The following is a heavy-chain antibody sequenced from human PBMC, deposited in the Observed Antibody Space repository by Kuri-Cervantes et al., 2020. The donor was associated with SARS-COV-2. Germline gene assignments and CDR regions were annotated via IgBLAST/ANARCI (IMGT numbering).Heavy chain of an antibody. J-gene: IGHJ3*02. D-gene: IGHD3-16*01. CDR3: AEHYETYHPPQGFDI. CDR1: GLTVSSNY. CDR2: IYSGGST. Sequence: GESLKISCAASGLTVSSNYMSWVRQAPGKGLEWVSVIYSGGSTYYADSVKGRFTISRDNSKNTLYLQMNGLRAEDTAVYYCAEHYETYHPPQGFDIWGQGTMVTVSS. V-gene: IGHV3-66*04.